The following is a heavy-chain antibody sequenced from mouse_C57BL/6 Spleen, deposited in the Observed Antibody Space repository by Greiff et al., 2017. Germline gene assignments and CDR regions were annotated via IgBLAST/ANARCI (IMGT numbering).Heavy chain of an antibody. Sequence: VQLQQSGAELARPGASVKLSCKASGYTFTSYGISWVKQRPGQGLEWIGEIYPRSGNTYYNEKFKGKATLAADKSSSTAYMELRSLTSEDSAVYFCAGITTVVATDYWGQGTTLTVSS. CDR2: IYPRSGNT. J-gene: IGHJ2*01. D-gene: IGHD1-1*01. CDR3: AGITTVVATDY. V-gene: IGHV1-81*01. CDR1: GYTFTSYG.